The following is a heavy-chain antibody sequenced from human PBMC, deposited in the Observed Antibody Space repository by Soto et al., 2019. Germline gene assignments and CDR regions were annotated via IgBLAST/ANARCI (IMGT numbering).Heavy chain of an antibody. CDR3: AKNRQFRSYYESAGHYDN. J-gene: IGHJ4*02. CDR1: GFTFKNYD. CDR2: ISGSGGVT. V-gene: IGHV3-23*01. D-gene: IGHD3-10*01. Sequence: EVELLESGGGLVQPGGSLRLSCVASGFTFKNYDMRWIRQAPGKGLEWVSGISGSGGVTYYADSVKGRFTICRDNPKNTLYLQMNSLRADDTAIYYCAKNRQFRSYYESAGHYDNWGQGTLVTVSS.